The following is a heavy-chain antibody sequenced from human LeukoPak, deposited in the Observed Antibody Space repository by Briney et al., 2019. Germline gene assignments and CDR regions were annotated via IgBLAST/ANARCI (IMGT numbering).Heavy chain of an antibody. V-gene: IGHV3-9*01. J-gene: IGHJ6*02. D-gene: IGHD1-26*01. CDR2: ISYNSDTI. CDR3: ATWAFYHGLDV. CDR1: GFTFGSSW. Sequence: PGGPRRLSGAAPGFTFGSSWLPWFGKVQGKALKGVSGISYNSDTIAYADSVRGRFTISRDNSKNSLYLQMNSLRTDDAALYYCATWAFYHGLDVWGQGTTVTVSS.